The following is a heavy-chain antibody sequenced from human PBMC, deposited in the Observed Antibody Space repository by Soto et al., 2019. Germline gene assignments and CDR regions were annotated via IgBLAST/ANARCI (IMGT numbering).Heavy chain of an antibody. Sequence: QVQLVQSGAEVKKPGSSVKVSCKASGGTFSSYAISWVRQAPGQGLEWMGGIIPIFGTANYAQKFQGRVTLSADKSTGTAYMELSSLRSEATAVDYCARVTGGDYDGMDVWGQGTTVTVSS. CDR3: ARVTGGDYDGMDV. CDR1: GGTFSSYA. V-gene: IGHV1-69*06. J-gene: IGHJ6*02. D-gene: IGHD7-27*01. CDR2: IIPIFGTA.